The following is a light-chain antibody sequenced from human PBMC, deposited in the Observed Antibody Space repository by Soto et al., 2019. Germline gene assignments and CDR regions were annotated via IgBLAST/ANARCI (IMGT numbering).Light chain of an antibody. V-gene: IGKV4-1*01. CDR2: WAS. CDR1: QSILYSSNNRNH. CDR3: QQYYGIPLT. Sequence: DIVMTQSPDSLAVSLGERATINCKSSQSILYSSNNRNHLAWYQQKPGQPPKLLIYWASTRELGVPARFSGSGSGTDFTLTISSLRAEDVAVYYCQQYYGIPLTFGQGTRVEIK. J-gene: IGKJ1*01.